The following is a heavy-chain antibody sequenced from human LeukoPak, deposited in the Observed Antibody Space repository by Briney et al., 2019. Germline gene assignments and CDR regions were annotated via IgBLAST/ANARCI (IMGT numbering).Heavy chain of an antibody. CDR2: LKQDGSVK. J-gene: IGHJ4*02. Sequence: GGSLRLSCVASGFTFSTYWMSWVRQAPGKGLEWVANLKQDGSVKHYVDSVKGRFTISRDNAKNSLYLQMTNLRAEDTAVYYCAISADRPGNSWGQGTLITVSS. V-gene: IGHV3-7*01. CDR1: GFTFSTYW. CDR3: AISADRPGNS. D-gene: IGHD4-23*01.